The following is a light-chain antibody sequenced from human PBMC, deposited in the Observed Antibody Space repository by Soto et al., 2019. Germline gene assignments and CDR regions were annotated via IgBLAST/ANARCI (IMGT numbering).Light chain of an antibody. J-gene: IGKJ4*01. CDR3: QQHDRYPLT. V-gene: IGKV1-5*03. Sequence: DIQMTQSPSTLSASVGDRVTMTCRASQSIRNGLAWYQQKPGKAPKGLIYNASTLENGIPSRFIGTGSGTEFTLTISSLQPDDFATYYCQQHDRYPLTFGGGTKVEIK. CDR2: NAS. CDR1: QSIRNG.